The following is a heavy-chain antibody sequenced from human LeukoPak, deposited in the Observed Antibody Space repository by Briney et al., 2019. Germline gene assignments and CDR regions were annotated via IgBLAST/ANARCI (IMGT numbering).Heavy chain of an antibody. Sequence: PSETLSLTCTVSGGSISSHYWSWIRQPPGKGLEWIGYIYYSGSTNYNPSLKSRVTISVDTSKNQFSLKLTSVTAADTAVYYCARVRILGVVIFDYWGQGTLVTVSS. CDR3: ARVRILGVVIFDY. J-gene: IGHJ4*02. D-gene: IGHD3-3*01. CDR1: GGSISSHY. V-gene: IGHV4-59*11. CDR2: IYYSGST.